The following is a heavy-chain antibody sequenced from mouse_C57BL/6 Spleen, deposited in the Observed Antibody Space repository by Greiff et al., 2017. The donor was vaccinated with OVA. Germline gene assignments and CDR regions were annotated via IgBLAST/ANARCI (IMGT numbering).Heavy chain of an antibody. J-gene: IGHJ4*01. CDR2: IDPSDSET. CDR3: ARATIVTHNYAMDY. CDR1: GYTFTSYW. V-gene: IGHV1-52*01. D-gene: IGHD2-5*01. Sequence: QVQLQQPGAELVRPGSSVKLSCKASGYTFTSYWMHWVKQRPIQGLEWIGNIDPSDSETHYNQKFKDKATLTVDKSSSTAYMQLSSLPSEDSAVYYCARATIVTHNYAMDYWGQGTSVTVSS.